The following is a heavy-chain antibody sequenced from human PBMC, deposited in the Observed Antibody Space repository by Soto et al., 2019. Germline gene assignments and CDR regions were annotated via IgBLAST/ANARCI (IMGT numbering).Heavy chain of an antibody. CDR3: ARGRGDNNGFLGGYFDS. D-gene: IGHD6-19*01. CDR2: INPTGGST. V-gene: IGHV1-46*01. CDR1: GYTFTSYY. J-gene: IGHJ4*02. Sequence: GASVKVSCKASGYTFTSYYMHWVRQAPGQGLEWMGIINPTGGSTIYAQKFQGRVTMTRDTSTSTVYMELSSLRSEDTAVYYCARGRGDNNGFLGGYFDSWGQGTLVTVSS.